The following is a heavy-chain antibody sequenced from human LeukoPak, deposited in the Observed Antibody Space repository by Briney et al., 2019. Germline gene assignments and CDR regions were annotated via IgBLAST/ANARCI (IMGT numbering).Heavy chain of an antibody. D-gene: IGHD1-26*01. CDR1: GGSISSGSYY. CDR2: IYTSGST. V-gene: IGHV4-61*02. CDR3: ARGWELLHFDY. Sequence: SQTLSLTCTVSGGSISSGSYYWSWIPQPAGKGLEWIGRIYTSGSTNYNPSLKSRVTISVDTSKNQFSLKLSSVTAADTAVYYCARGWELLHFDYWGQGTLVTVSS. J-gene: IGHJ4*02.